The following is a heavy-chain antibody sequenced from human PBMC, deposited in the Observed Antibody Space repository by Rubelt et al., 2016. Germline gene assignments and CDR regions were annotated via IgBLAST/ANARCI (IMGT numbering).Heavy chain of an antibody. V-gene: IGHV3-15*07. CDR2: IKRKTDGGTT. Sequence: GLEWVGRIKRKTDGGTTDYAAPVKGRFTISRDDSKNTLYLQMNSLKTEDTAEYYCTTGEGNYYESSGYLDYWGQGTLVTVSS. D-gene: IGHD3-22*01. CDR3: TTGEGNYYESSGYLDY. J-gene: IGHJ4*02.